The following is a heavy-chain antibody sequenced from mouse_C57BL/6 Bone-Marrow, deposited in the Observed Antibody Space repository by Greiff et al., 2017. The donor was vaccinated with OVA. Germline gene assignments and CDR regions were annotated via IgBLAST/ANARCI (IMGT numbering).Heavy chain of an antibody. D-gene: IGHD4-1*02. Sequence: EVKLMESGGDLVKPGGSLKLSCAASGFTFSSYGMSWVRQTPDKRLEWVATISSGGSYTYYLDSVKGRFTISRDNAKNTLYLQMSSLKSEDTAMYYCASNSYWGQGTLVTVSA. CDR1: GFTFSSYG. V-gene: IGHV5-6*01. CDR2: ISSGGSYT. CDR3: ASNSY. J-gene: IGHJ3*01.